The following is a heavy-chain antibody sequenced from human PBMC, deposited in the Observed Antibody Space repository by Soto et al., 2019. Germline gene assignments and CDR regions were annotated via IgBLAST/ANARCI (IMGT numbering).Heavy chain of an antibody. CDR3: VGTPHCSGGSCFPNRFGP. CDR1: GGSISSYY. D-gene: IGHD2-15*01. Sequence: PSETLSLTCTVSGGSISSYYWSWIRQPPGKDLEWIGNLHYSGGTYYNPSLKSRVTISGDTSKNQFSLNLSSVTAADTAVYYCVGTPHCSGGSCFPNRFGPWGQGTLVTVSS. CDR2: LHYSGGT. V-gene: IGHV4-59*08. J-gene: IGHJ5*02.